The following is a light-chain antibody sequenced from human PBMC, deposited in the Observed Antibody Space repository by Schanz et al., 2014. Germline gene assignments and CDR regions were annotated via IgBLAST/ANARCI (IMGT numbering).Light chain of an antibody. CDR3: QHYVGSART. Sequence: EIVLTQSPATLSLSPGERATLSCRASQSVRTYLAWYQQHPGQSPRLLIYGASNRATGIPARFSGSGSGTDFTLTISSLEPEDFAVYYCQHYVGSARTFGQGTKVEIK. CDR1: QSVRTY. J-gene: IGKJ1*01. CDR2: GAS. V-gene: IGKV3-11*01.